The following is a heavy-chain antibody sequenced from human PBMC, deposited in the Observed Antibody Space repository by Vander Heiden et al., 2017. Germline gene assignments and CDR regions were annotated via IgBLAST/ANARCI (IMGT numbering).Heavy chain of an antibody. V-gene: IGHV5-51*01. CDR1: GYTFTNYW. J-gene: IGHJ6*02. CDR2: IYPDDSDT. D-gene: IGHD3-9*01. CDR3: ARGYYDVLTGRYYYYGMDV. Sequence: EVQLVQSGAEVKKPGETLTISCKGSGYTFTNYWIAWVRQTPRRGLEWMGIIYPDDSDTRYSPAFQGQVTISADKSISTAYLQWSSLKASDTAMYYCARGYYDVLTGRYYYYGMDVWGQGTTVTVSS.